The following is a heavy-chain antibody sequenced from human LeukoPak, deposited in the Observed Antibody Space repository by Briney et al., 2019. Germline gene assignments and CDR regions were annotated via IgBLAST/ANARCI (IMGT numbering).Heavy chain of an antibody. J-gene: IGHJ5*02. Sequence: ASVKVSCKASGYTFTSYGISWVRQAPGQGLEWMGWISAYNGNTNYAQKLQGRVTMTTDTSTSTAYIELRSLRSDDTAVYYCARSTLGQAVAGEPWGQGTLVTVSS. CDR2: ISAYNGNT. D-gene: IGHD6-19*01. CDR3: ARSTLGQAVAGEP. V-gene: IGHV1-18*01. CDR1: GYTFTSYG.